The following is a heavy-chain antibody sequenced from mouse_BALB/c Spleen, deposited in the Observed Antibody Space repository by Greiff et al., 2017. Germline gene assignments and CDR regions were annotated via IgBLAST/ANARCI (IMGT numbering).Heavy chain of an antibody. V-gene: IGHV5-4*02. CDR1: GFTFSDYY. Sequence: EVKLVESGGGLVKPGGSLKLSCAASGFTFSDYYMYWVRQTPEKRLEWVATISDGGSYTYYPDSVKGRFTISRDNAKNNLYLQMSSLKSEDTAMYYCARGDYYGNYGAWFAYWGQGTLVTVSA. D-gene: IGHD2-1*01. CDR3: ARGDYYGNYGAWFAY. CDR2: ISDGGSYT. J-gene: IGHJ3*01.